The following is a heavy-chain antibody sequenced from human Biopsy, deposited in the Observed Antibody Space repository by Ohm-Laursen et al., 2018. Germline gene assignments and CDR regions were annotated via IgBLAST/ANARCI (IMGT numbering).Heavy chain of an antibody. CDR2: NIPILGTG. CDR3: ATKLTGYFHH. J-gene: IGHJ1*01. D-gene: IGHD3-9*01. Sequence: SSVKVPCKAPGGTFSNYGVNWVRQAPGQGPEWLGGNIPILGTGNYAQKFQDRVTVAADTSTSTATMELRSLRSDDTAVYYCATKLTGYFHHWGQGILVIVSS. V-gene: IGHV1-69*06. CDR1: GGTFSNYG.